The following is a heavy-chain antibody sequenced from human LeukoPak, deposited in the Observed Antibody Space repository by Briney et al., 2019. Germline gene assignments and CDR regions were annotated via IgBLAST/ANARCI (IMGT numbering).Heavy chain of an antibody. J-gene: IGHJ1*01. D-gene: IGHD4-11*01. V-gene: IGHV3-33*06. Sequence: GGSLRLSCAASGFTFSHYGMHWVRQAPGAGLEWVAVIWSDGSDKYYAKSVKGRFTISRGNSKNSLSLQMNSLRAEDTAVYYCVKDAQRGFDYSNSLQNWGQGILVTVSS. CDR1: GFTFSHYG. CDR3: VKDAQRGFDYSNSLQN. CDR2: IWSDGSDK.